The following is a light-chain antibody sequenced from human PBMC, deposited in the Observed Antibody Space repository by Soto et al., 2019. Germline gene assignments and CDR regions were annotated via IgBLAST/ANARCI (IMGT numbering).Light chain of an antibody. V-gene: IGKV1-5*01. J-gene: IGKJ4*01. Sequence: DIQMTQSPSTPSASVGDRITITCRASQSISSWLAWYQQKPGKAPKLLIYAESTLQSGVPSRFSGSGSGTDFTLTISSLEPEDFAVYYCKQRSNWLTGGGGNKVDIK. CDR2: AES. CDR3: KQRSNWLT. CDR1: QSISSW.